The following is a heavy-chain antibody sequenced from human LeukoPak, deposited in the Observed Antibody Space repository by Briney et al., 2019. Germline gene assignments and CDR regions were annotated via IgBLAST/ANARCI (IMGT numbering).Heavy chain of an antibody. J-gene: IGHJ4*02. CDR1: GLTLSGYW. CDR3: STVEHF. D-gene: IGHD1/OR15-1a*01. CDR2: IDSDGSGT. V-gene: IGHV3-74*01. Sequence: PGGSLRLSCSASGLTLSGYWMHWVRQILGKGLVWVSRIDSDGSGTSYADSVKGRFTISRDDVKNMLYLQMNRLRVEDTGLYYCSTVEHFWGQGTLVTVSS.